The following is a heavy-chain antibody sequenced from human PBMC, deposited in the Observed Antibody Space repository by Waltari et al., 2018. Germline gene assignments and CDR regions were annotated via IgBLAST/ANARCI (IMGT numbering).Heavy chain of an antibody. J-gene: IGHJ4*02. V-gene: IGHV3-21*01. Sequence: EVQLVESGGGLVKPGGSLRLSCAASGFPFGSYSMNWVRQVPGKGLEWVSSIISSSSYIYYADSVKGRFTISRDNAKNSLYLQMNSLRAEDTAVYYCARDKRQQVYDYWGQGTLVTVSS. CDR1: GFPFGSYS. CDR3: ARDKRQQVYDY. CDR2: IISSSSYI. D-gene: IGHD6-13*01.